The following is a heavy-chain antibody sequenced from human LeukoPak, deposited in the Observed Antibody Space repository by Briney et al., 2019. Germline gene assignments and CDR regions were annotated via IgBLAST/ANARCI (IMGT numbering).Heavy chain of an antibody. CDR1: GGTFGSYA. CDR3: AREGGYCSSTSCYTSLEVGAFDI. V-gene: IGHV1-69*05. D-gene: IGHD2-2*02. J-gene: IGHJ3*02. CDR2: IIPIFGTA. Sequence: ASVKVSCKASGGTFGSYAISWVRQAPGQELEWMGGIIPIFGTANYAQKFQGRVTITTAKSTSTAYMELSSLRSEDTAVYYCAREGGYCSSTSCYTSLEVGAFDIWGQGTMVTVSS.